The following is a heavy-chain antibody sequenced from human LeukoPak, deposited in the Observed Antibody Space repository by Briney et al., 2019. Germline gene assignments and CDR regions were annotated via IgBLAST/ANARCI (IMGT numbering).Heavy chain of an antibody. CDR3: ASSSWYQGLDY. J-gene: IGHJ4*02. CDR2: IYYSGST. Sequence: SETLSLTCTVSGGSLSSYYWSWIRQPPGKGLEWIGYIYYSGSTNYNPSLKSRVTISVDTSKNQFSLKLSSVTAADTAVYYCASSSWYQGLDYWGQGTLVTVSS. V-gene: IGHV4-59*08. D-gene: IGHD6-13*01. CDR1: GGSLSSYY.